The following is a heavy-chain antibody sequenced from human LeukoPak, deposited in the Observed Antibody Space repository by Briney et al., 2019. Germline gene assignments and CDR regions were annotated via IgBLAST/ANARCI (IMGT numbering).Heavy chain of an antibody. CDR3: ARSHDSSGYYYPWDLYFDY. J-gene: IGHJ4*02. V-gene: IGHV4-59*01. CDR2: IYYSGST. D-gene: IGHD3-22*01. Sequence: SETLSLTCTVSGGSISSYYWSWIRQPPGKGLEWIGYIYYSGSTNYNPSLKSRVTISVDTSKNQFSLKLSSVTAADTAVYYCARSHDSSGYYYPWDLYFDYWGQGTLVTVSS. CDR1: GGSISSYY.